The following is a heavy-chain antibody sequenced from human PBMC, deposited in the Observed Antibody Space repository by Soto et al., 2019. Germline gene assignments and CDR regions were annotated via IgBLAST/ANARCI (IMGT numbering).Heavy chain of an antibody. D-gene: IGHD2-2*01. CDR1: GFTFSNNA. V-gene: IGHV3-23*01. CDR2: ISDSGGRI. CDR3: ARGGQYQQPYQFDF. Sequence: EVQLLESGGGLVQPGGSLRLSCAASGFTFSNNAMSWVRQAPGKGLEWVSGISDSGGRINYADSVKGRFTISRDNSKNTVHLQMSSLRAEDTAVYYCARGGQYQQPYQFDFWGQGTLVTVSS. J-gene: IGHJ4*02.